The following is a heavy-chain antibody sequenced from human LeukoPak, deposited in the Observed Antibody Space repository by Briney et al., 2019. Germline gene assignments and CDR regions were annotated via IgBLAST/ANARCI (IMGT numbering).Heavy chain of an antibody. CDR2: ISGFNGHT. D-gene: IGHD3-22*01. V-gene: IGHV1-18*01. Sequence: ASVKVSCTASGGTFSSYAISWVRQAPGQGLEWMGWISGFNGHTKDTQKLQGRVTMTTDTSTNTAYMELRSLRSDDTAVYYCARWWDDGSGYSYYYGMDVWGQGTTVTVSS. CDR3: ARWWDDGSGYSYYYGMDV. CDR1: GGTFSSYA. J-gene: IGHJ6*02.